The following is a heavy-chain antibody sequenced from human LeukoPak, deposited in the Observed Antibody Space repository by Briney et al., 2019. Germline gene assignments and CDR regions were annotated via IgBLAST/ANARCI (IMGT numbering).Heavy chain of an antibody. CDR1: GDSVSRSDSY. D-gene: IGHD3-22*01. CDR3: ARRRYYDGSGYLE. CDR2: IYYSGRT. J-gene: IGHJ1*01. V-gene: IGHV4-39*01. Sequence: SETLSLTCSVSGDSVSRSDSYWDWIRQPPGKGLEWIGTIYYSGRTYYSPSLKSRVTMSVDPSNHQFSLNLRSVTAADTALYYCARRRYYDGSGYLEWGQGTLLSVSS.